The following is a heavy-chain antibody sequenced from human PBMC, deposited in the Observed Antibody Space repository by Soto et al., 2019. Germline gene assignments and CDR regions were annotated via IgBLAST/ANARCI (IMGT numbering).Heavy chain of an antibody. CDR3: ARSINWPDWFDP. CDR2: IYTGGST. J-gene: IGHJ5*02. V-gene: IGHV3-53*01. D-gene: IGHD1-1*01. CDR1: GFSVSSNY. Sequence: PGGSLRLSCAASGFSVSSNYMSWVRQAPGKGLGWVSVIYTGGSTYYADSVKGRFTISRDNSKNTLYPQMNSLRVEDTAVYYCARSINWPDWFDPWGQGILVTVSS.